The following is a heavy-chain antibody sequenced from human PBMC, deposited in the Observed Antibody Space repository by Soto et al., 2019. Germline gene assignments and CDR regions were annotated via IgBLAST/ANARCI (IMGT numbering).Heavy chain of an antibody. J-gene: IGHJ3*01. CDR1: GYTFTGYH. CDR3: ATTRSTNSRDACDS. Sequence: ASVKVSCKASGYTFTGYHLYWVRQAPGQGLEWMGWINPNSGGTNYAQKFQGRVTMTRDTSINTAYMELNSLRSDDTAVYYCATTRSTNSRDACDSWGQGTMVTVSS. CDR2: INPNSGGT. V-gene: IGHV1-2*02. D-gene: IGHD1-7*01.